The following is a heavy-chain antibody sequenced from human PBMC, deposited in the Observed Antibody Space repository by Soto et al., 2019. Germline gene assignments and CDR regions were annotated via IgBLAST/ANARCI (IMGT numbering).Heavy chain of an antibody. J-gene: IGHJ4*02. CDR1: GFTFSSYS. Sequence: EVQLVESGGGLVQPGGSLRLSCAASGFTFSSYSMNWVRQAPGKGLEWVSYISSSHSNIYYADSVKGRFTISRDNAKNSLYLQMNRLRAEDTAVYYCARDARAVTPPFPFDYWGQGSLVTVSS. D-gene: IGHD4-17*01. CDR3: ARDARAVTPPFPFDY. V-gene: IGHV3-48*01. CDR2: ISSSHSNI.